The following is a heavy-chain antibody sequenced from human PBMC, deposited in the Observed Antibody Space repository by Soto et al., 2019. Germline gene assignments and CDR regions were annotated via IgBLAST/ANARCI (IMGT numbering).Heavy chain of an antibody. J-gene: IGHJ4*02. V-gene: IGHV1-69*13. D-gene: IGHD2-21*02. CDR1: GGTFSSYA. CDR3: ARLAYCGGDCLNYFDY. CDR2: IIPIFGTA. Sequence: SVKVSCKASGGTFSSYAISWVRQAPGQGLEWMGGIIPIFGTANYAQKFQGRVTITADESTSTAYMELSSLRSEDTAVYYCARLAYCGGDCLNYFDYWGQGTLVTVSS.